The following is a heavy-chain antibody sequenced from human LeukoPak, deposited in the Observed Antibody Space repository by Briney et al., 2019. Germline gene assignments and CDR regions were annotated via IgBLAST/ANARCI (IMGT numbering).Heavy chain of an antibody. V-gene: IGHV4-39*07. Sequence: SETLSLTCTVSGGSISSSNYYWGWIRQPPGKGLEWIGSIYYSGSTNYNPSLKSRVTISVDTSKNQFSLKLNSVTAADTAVYYCARGGHYYASGSYLAYWGQGTLVTVSS. CDR1: GGSISSSNYY. CDR3: ARGGHYYASGSYLAY. D-gene: IGHD3-10*01. CDR2: IYYSGST. J-gene: IGHJ4*02.